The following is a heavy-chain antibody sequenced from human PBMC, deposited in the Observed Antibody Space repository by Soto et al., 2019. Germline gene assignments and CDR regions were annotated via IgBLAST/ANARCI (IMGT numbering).Heavy chain of an antibody. CDR1: GGSISSSKW. J-gene: IGHJ2*01. D-gene: IGHD6-6*01. CDR2: IYHSGST. V-gene: IGHV4-4*02. Sequence: QMQLQESGPGLVKPSGTLSLTCGVSGGSISSSKWWTWVRQPPGKGPEWIGEIYHSGSTNYNPSLTSRVPISLDKSNNQLSLTLTSVTAADTAVYYCASQDYRSSTDASFLVNGYFDLWGRGILVTVSS. CDR3: ASQDYRSSTDASFLVNGYFDL.